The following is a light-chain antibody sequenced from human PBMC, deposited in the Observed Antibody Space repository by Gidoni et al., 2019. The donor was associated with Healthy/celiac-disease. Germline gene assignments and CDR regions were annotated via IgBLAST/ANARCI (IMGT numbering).Light chain of an antibody. CDR2: DAS. CDR3: QSGFT. J-gene: IGKJ3*01. Sequence: DIQRTPSPSSLSSSVGDRVTITCQASQDISNYLNWYQQKPGKAPKLLIYDASNLETGVPARFSGSGSGTDFTFTISRLQPEDIATYYCQSGFTFXHXTKVDIK. CDR1: QDISNY. V-gene: IGKV1-33*01.